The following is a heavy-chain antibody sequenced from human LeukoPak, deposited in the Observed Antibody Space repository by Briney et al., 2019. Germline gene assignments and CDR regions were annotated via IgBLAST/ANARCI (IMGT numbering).Heavy chain of an antibody. CDR3: AELGITMIGGV. D-gene: IGHD3-10*02. Sequence: GGSLRLSCAASGFTFSSYSMNWVRQAPGKGLEWVSAISSSGSTIYYADSVKGRFTISRDNAENSLYLQMNSLRAEDTAVYYCAELGITMIGGVWGKGTTVTISS. V-gene: IGHV3-48*04. J-gene: IGHJ6*04. CDR2: ISSSGSTI. CDR1: GFTFSSYS.